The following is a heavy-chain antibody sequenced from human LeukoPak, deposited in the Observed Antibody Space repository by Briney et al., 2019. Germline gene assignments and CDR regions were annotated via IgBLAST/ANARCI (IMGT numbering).Heavy chain of an antibody. CDR3: ARDGDGYGMDV. V-gene: IGHV4-30-4*01. D-gene: IGHD5-24*01. J-gene: IGHJ6*02. Sequence: SETLSLTCTVSGGSISSGDDYWSWIRQPPGKGLEWIGYIYYSGSTYYNPSLKSRVTISVDTSKNQFSLKLSSVTAADTAVYYCARDGDGYGMDVWGQATTVTVSS. CDR1: GGSISSGDDY. CDR2: IYYSGST.